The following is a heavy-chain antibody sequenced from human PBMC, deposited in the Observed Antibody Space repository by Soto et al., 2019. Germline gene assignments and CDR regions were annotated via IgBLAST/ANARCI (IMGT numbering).Heavy chain of an antibody. CDR1: GFTFSSYS. J-gene: IGHJ4*02. D-gene: IGHD3-9*01. V-gene: IGHV3-48*04. Sequence: PGGSLRLSCAASGFTFSSYSMNWVRQAPGKGLEWVSYISSSSSTIYYADSVKGRFTISRDNAKNTLYLHMNSLRAEDTAVYYCARDERYFDIQLFDYWGQGTLVTVSS. CDR2: ISSSSSTI. CDR3: ARDERYFDIQLFDY.